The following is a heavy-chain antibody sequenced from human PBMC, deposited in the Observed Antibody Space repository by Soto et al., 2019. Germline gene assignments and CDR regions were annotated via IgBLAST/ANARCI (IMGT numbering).Heavy chain of an antibody. CDR3: AKRMRRYYYDSSGYDIDY. CDR1: GFTFSSYA. CDR2: ISGSGGST. V-gene: IGHV3-23*01. J-gene: IGHJ4*02. D-gene: IGHD3-22*01. Sequence: AGGSLRLSCAASGFTFSSYAMSWVRQAPGKGLEWVSAISGSGGSTYYADSVKGRFTISRDNSKNTLYLQMNSLRAEDTAVYYCAKRMRRYYYDSSGYDIDYWGQGTLVTVSS.